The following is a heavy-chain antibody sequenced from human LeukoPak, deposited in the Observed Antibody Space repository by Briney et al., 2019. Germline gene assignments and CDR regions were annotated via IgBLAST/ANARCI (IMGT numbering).Heavy chain of an antibody. D-gene: IGHD2-2*01. Sequence: SETLSLTCAVYGGSFSGYYWSWIRQPPGKGLEWIGEINHSGSTNYNPSLKSRVTISVDTSKNQFSLKLSSVTAADTAVYYCARLYCSSTSCYARYYYYGMDVWGQGTTVTVSS. CDR3: ARLYCSSTSCYARYYYYGMDV. J-gene: IGHJ6*02. CDR1: GGSFSGYY. CDR2: INHSGST. V-gene: IGHV4-34*01.